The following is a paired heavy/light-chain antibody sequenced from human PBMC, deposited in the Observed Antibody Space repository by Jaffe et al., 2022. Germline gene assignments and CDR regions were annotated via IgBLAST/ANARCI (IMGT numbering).Light chain of an antibody. V-gene: IGKV2-28*01. J-gene: IGKJ3*01. CDR2: LGS. CDR1: QSLLHSNGYNY. CDR3: MQALQTPIFT. Sequence: DIVMTQSPLSLPVTPGEPASISCRSSQSLLHSNGYNYLDWYLQKPGQSPQLLIYLGSNRASGVPDRFSGSGSGTDFTLKISRVEAEDVGVYYCMQALQTPIFTFGPGTKVDIK.
Heavy chain of an antibody. V-gene: IGHV4-38-2*01. CDR1: GYSISSGYY. Sequence: QVQLQESGPGLVKPSETLSLTCAVSGYSISSGYYWGWIRQPPGKGLEWIGSIYHSGSTYYNPSLKSRVTISVDTSKNQFSLKLSSVTAADTAVYYCARHLIGYCSSTSCPRSFDYWGQGTLVTVSS. J-gene: IGHJ4*02. CDR3: ARHLIGYCSSTSCPRSFDY. D-gene: IGHD2-2*01. CDR2: IYHSGST.